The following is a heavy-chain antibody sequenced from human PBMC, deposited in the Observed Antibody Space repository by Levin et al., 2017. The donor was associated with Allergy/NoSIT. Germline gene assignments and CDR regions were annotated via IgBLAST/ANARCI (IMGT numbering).Heavy chain of an antibody. J-gene: IGHJ4*02. V-gene: IGHV5-51*01. D-gene: IGHD3-10*01. CDR2: IYPGDSDT. Sequence: GGSLRLSCKGSGYSITSYWIGWVRQMPGKGLDWMGIIYPGDSDTRYSPSFQGQVTISADKSISTAYLQWSSLKASDTAMYYCARGPYGSGSFYPYYFDYWGQGTLVTVSS. CDR1: GYSITSYW. CDR3: ARGPYGSGSFYPYYFDY.